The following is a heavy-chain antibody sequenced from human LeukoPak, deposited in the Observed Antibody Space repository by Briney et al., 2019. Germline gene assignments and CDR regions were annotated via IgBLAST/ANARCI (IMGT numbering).Heavy chain of an antibody. Sequence: GGSLRLSCEASGFIFSSYGMHWVRQAPGKGLEWVAFIRFDGSDKYYADSVKGQFTISRDNSKNTLYLQMNSLRAEDTAVCYCARGVGLKALYFDYWGQGTLVTVSS. CDR3: ARGVGLKALYFDY. CDR1: GFIFSSYG. D-gene: IGHD1-26*01. V-gene: IGHV3-30*02. CDR2: IRFDGSDK. J-gene: IGHJ4*02.